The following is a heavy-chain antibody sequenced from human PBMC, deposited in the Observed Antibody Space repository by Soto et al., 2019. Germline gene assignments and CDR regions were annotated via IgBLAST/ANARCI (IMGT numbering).Heavy chain of an antibody. V-gene: IGHV3-23*01. J-gene: IGHJ6*03. CDR1: GFTFSSYA. Sequence: GGSLRLSCAASGFTFSSYAMSWVRQAPGKGLEWVSAISGSGGSTYYADSVKGRFTISRDNSKNTLYLQMNSLRAEDTAVYYCANSPAAGWYFPYYYYMDVWGKGTTVTVSS. D-gene: IGHD6-19*01. CDR2: ISGSGGST. CDR3: ANSPAAGWYFPYYYYMDV.